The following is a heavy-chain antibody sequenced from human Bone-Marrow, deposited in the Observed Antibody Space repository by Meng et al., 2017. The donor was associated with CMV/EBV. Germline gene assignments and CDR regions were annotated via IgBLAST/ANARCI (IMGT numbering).Heavy chain of an antibody. CDR2: ISSSSSYI. J-gene: IGHJ4*02. CDR1: GFTFSSYS. CDR3: ARIWNDFIDY. V-gene: IGHV3-21*01. Sequence: LSCEASGFTFSSYSMNWVRQAPGKGLEWVSSISSSSSYIYYADSVKGRFTISRDNAKNSLYLQMNSLRAEDTAVYYCARIWNDFIDYWGQGTLVTVSS. D-gene: IGHD1-1*01.